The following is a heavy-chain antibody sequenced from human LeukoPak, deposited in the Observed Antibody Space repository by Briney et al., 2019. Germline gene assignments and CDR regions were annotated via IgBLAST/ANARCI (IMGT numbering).Heavy chain of an antibody. CDR1: GGSFSGYY. D-gene: IGHD5-18*01. CDR2: INHSGST. CDR3: ASMSGYSYDDFDY. J-gene: IGHJ4*02. V-gene: IGHV4-34*01. Sequence: TSETLSLTCAVYGGSFSGYYWSWIRQPPGKGLEWIGEINHSGSTNYNPSLKSRVTISVDTSKNQFSLKLSSVTAADTAVYYCASMSGYSYDDFDYWGQGTLVTVSS.